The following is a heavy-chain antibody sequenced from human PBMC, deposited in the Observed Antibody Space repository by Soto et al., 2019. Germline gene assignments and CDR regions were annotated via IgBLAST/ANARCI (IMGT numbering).Heavy chain of an antibody. V-gene: IGHV4-61*01. D-gene: IGHD6-6*01. CDR1: GGSVSSGSYY. CDR2: IYYSGST. J-gene: IGHJ4*02. Sequence: SETLSLTCTASGGSVSSGSYYWSWIRQPPGKGLEWIGYIYYSGSTNYNPSLKSRVTISVDTSKNQFSLKLSSVTAADTAVYYCASQRYSSSSGPFDYWGQGTLVTVSS. CDR3: ASQRYSSSSGPFDY.